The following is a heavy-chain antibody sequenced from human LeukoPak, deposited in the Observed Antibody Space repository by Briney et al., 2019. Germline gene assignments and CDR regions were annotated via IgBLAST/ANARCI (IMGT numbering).Heavy chain of an antibody. CDR1: GYTFTSHD. CDR2: MSPNSGNT. CDR3: ARVRRTTVVIASRPNYYLDV. Sequence: ASVKVSCKASGYTFTSHDINWVRQATGQGFEWMGWMSPNSGNTGYVQKFQGRVTMTRNTSLSTAYMELSNLRSEDTAVYYCARVRRTTVVIASRPNYYLDVWGKGTTVTVFS. V-gene: IGHV1-8*01. D-gene: IGHD4-23*01. J-gene: IGHJ6*03.